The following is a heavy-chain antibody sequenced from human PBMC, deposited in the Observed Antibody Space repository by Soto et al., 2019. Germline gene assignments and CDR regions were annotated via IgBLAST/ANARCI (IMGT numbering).Heavy chain of an antibody. Sequence: PGESLKISCKGSGYSFTSCWIGWVRQMPGKGLEWMGIIYPGDSDTRYSPSFQGQVTISADKSISTAYLQWSSLKASDTAMYYCARTEVYDFWSGYPRTNWFDPWGQGTLVTVSS. CDR3: ARTEVYDFWSGYPRTNWFDP. V-gene: IGHV5-51*01. CDR2: IYPGDSDT. D-gene: IGHD3-3*01. J-gene: IGHJ5*02. CDR1: GYSFTSCW.